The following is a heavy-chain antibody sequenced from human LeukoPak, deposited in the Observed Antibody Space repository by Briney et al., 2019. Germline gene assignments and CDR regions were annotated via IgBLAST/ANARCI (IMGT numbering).Heavy chain of an antibody. CDR1: GFTFRSSW. CDR3: ASFTNSAAFDI. V-gene: IGHV3-74*01. J-gene: IGHJ3*02. Sequence: GGSLRLSCAASGFTFRSSWMHWVRQAPGKGLVWVSRINTDGSGTIYADSVKGRFTISRDNAKNTLYLQMNILRVEDTAVYYCASFTNSAAFDIWGQGTMVTVSS. D-gene: IGHD4-23*01. CDR2: INTDGSGT.